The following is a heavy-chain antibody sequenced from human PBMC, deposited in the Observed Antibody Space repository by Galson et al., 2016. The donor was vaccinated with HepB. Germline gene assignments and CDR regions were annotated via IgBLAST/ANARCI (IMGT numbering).Heavy chain of an antibody. CDR2: IYYNGHT. J-gene: IGHJ3*02. V-gene: IGHV4-59*08. CDR3: ATSLRYFDWDALDI. Sequence: SETLSLTCTVSGGSSGNYYWSWIRQRPGKGLEWIGYIYYNGHTNYNPSLKSRVPISLATSKNQFSLKLTSVTAADTAVYYCATSLRYFDWDALDIWGQGTLVTVSS. CDR1: GGSSGNYY. D-gene: IGHD3-9*01.